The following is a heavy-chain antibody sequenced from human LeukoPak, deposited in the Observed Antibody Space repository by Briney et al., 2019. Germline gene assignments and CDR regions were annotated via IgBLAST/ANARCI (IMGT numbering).Heavy chain of an antibody. J-gene: IGHJ4*02. CDR2: ISWNSGSI. V-gene: IGHV3-9*03. CDR1: GFTFDDYA. CDR3: AKSSGYSSSWALDY. Sequence: GGSLRLSCAAYGFTFDDYAMHWVRQAPGKGLEWVSGISWNSGSIGYADSVKGRFTISRDNAKNSLYLQMNSLRAEDMALYYCAKSSGYSSSWALDYWGQGTLVTVSS. D-gene: IGHD6-13*01.